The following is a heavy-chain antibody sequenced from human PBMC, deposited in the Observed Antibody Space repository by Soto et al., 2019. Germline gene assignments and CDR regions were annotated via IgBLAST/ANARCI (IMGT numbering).Heavy chain of an antibody. D-gene: IGHD3-10*01. Sequence: PGGSLRLSCAASGFTFSSYEMNWVRQAPGKGLEWVSYISSSGSTIYYADSVKGRFTISRDNAKNSLYLQMNSLRAEDTAVHYCAREVMVRGVIRSRYYDWGQGTLVTVSS. CDR1: GFTFSSYE. CDR3: AREVMVRGVIRSRYYD. V-gene: IGHV3-48*03. CDR2: ISSSGSTI. J-gene: IGHJ4*02.